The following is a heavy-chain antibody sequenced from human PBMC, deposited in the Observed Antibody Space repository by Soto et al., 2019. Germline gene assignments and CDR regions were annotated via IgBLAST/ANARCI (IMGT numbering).Heavy chain of an antibody. V-gene: IGHV4-39*01. CDR3: ARHSRAVAGPSNWFDP. CDR2: IYYSGST. Sequence: QLQLQESGPGLVKPSETLSLTCTVSGGSISSSSYYWGWIRQPPGKGLEWIGSIYYSGSTYYNPSLKSRVTISVDTYKNQFSLRLSSVTAADTAVYYCARHSRAVAGPSNWFDPWGPGNLVTVSS. CDR1: GGSISSSSYY. J-gene: IGHJ5*02. D-gene: IGHD6-19*01.